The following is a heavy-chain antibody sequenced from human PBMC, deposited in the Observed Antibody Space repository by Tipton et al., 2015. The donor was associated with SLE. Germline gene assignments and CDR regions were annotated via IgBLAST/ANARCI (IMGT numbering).Heavy chain of an antibody. CDR3: AGGEDSKYDV. D-gene: IGHD4-11*01. V-gene: IGHV4-4*07. J-gene: IGHJ6*02. Sequence: TLSLTCTVSGDSISSYYWGWIRQPARKGLEWVGHIYTTGGTNYNPSLKTRVTMSIDTSKMQFSLRLSSVTAADTAVYFCAGGEDSKYDVWGQGTTVTVSS. CDR1: GDSISSYY. CDR2: IYTTGGT.